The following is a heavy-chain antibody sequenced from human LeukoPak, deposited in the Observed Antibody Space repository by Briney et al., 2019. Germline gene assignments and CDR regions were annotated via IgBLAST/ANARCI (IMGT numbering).Heavy chain of an antibody. CDR1: GFTVSSNY. CDR3: ARLGSNTHHLAD. D-gene: IGHD1-26*01. V-gene: IGHV3-66*02. J-gene: IGHJ4*02. CDR2: IYSGGST. Sequence: SGGSLRLSCAVSGFTVSSNYMIWVRQALGRGLEWVSLIYSGGSTVYADSVKGRFTISRDNSKNTVDLQMNSLRPEDTAVYYCARLGSNTHHLADWGQGALVTVSS.